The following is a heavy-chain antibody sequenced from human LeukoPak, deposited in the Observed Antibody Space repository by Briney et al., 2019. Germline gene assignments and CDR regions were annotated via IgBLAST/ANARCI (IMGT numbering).Heavy chain of an antibody. Sequence: PGGSLRLSCAASGFTFSSHWMSWVRQAPGKGLEWVASIKQDGREEYYVDSVKGRFTISRDNAKNSLYLQMNSLRVEDTAVYYCARWESIAAAGYDYWGQGTLVTVSS. J-gene: IGHJ4*02. CDR1: GFTFSSHW. CDR3: ARWESIAAAGYDY. CDR2: IKQDGREE. V-gene: IGHV3-7*01. D-gene: IGHD6-13*01.